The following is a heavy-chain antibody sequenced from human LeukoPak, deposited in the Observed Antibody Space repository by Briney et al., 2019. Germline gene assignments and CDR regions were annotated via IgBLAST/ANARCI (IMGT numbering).Heavy chain of an antibody. CDR2: IYYSGST. J-gene: IGHJ4*02. CDR1: GGSISSSSYY. D-gene: IGHD2-2*01. Sequence: SETLSLTCTVSGGSISSSSYYWGWIRQPPGKGLGWIGSIYYSGSTYYNPSLKSRVTISVDTSKNQFSLKLSSVTAADTAVYYSARERVVVVPAALDYWGQGTLVTVSS. CDR3: ARERVVVVPAALDY. V-gene: IGHV4-39*07.